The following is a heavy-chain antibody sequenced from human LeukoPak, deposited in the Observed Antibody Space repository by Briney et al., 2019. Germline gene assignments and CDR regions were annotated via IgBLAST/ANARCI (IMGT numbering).Heavy chain of an antibody. CDR2: ISNSGSTI. CDR1: GFTFSDYY. V-gene: IGHV3-11*04. Sequence: GGSLRLSCAASGFTFSDYYMSWIRQAPGGGLEWVSYISNSGSTIYYADSVKGRFTISRANAKNSLYLQMSSLRAEDTAVYYCGRDQSYCGSGSPMSVWGKGTTVTVSS. D-gene: IGHD3-10*01. J-gene: IGHJ6*03. CDR3: GRDQSYCGSGSPMSV.